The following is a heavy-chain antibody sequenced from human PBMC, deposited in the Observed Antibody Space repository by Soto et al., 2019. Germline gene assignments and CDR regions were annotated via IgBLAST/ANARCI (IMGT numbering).Heavy chain of an antibody. CDR2: INWNGGTK. CDR3: AKVGSADLIAAAGRDNWFDP. J-gene: IGHJ5*02. D-gene: IGHD6-13*01. CDR1: GFIFDDYA. V-gene: IGHV3-9*01. Sequence: EVQLVESGVGLLQPGRSLILSCAASGFIFDDYAMYWIRQAPGKGLEWVAAINWNGGTKAYADSVKGRFTVSRDNAKNPLYLQMSSLKPDDTALYYCAKVGSADLIAAAGRDNWFDPWGQGTLVTVSS.